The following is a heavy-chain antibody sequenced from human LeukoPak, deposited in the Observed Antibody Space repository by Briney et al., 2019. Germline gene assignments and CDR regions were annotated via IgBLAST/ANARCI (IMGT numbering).Heavy chain of an antibody. CDR3: ARGPYSYDSSGAFDI. Sequence: SQTLSLTCTVSGDSISSGDYYWSWIRQPAGKGLEWIERISSSGSTNYNPSLKSRVTISVDTSKNQFSLKLSSVTAADTAVYFCARGPYSYDSSGAFDIWGQGTMVTVSS. V-gene: IGHV4-61*02. CDR2: ISSSGST. CDR1: GDSISSGDYY. D-gene: IGHD3-22*01. J-gene: IGHJ3*02.